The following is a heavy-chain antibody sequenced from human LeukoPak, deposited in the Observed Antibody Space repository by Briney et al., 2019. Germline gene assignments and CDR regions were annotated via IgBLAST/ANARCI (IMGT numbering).Heavy chain of an antibody. CDR3: ARVVFRSYDFWSGYPIFDY. CDR1: GYTFTSYA. J-gene: IGHJ4*02. Sequence: ASVKVSCKASGYTFTSYAMNWVRQAPGQGLEWMGWINTNTGNPTYAQGFTGRFVFSLDTSVSTAYLQISSLKAEDTAVYYCARVVFRSYDFWSGYPIFDYWGQGTLVTVSS. CDR2: INTNTGNP. V-gene: IGHV7-4-1*02. D-gene: IGHD3-3*01.